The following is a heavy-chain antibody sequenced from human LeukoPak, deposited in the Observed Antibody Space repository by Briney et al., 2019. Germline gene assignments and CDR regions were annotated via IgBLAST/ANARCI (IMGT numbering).Heavy chain of an antibody. V-gene: IGHV1-2*02. CDR2: ITPGGGT. CDR1: GYTFTYYA. J-gene: IGHJ4*02. CDR3: ARDRYGDGFAHFDY. D-gene: IGHD5-24*01. Sequence: ASVKVSCKASGYTFTYYAMHWVRQAPGQGLQWMGWITPGGGTNYPQKFQGRVAITWDTSITTAYMDLSRLTSDDTAVCYCARDRYGDGFAHFDYWGQGALVTVSS.